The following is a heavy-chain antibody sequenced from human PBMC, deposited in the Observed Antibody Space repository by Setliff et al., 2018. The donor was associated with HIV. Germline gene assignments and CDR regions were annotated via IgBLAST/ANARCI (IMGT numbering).Heavy chain of an antibody. CDR3: ARTSGDAYNYEGAFDV. Sequence: ASVKVSCKVSGDTFTNYGLNWVRQAPGQGLEWMGGIIPIFKSADYAQKFQGRVTITTDESTSTDYMDLSSLKSEDTAIYYCARTSGDAYNYEGAFDVWGQGTLVTVSS. V-gene: IGHV1-69*05. CDR1: GDTFTNYG. D-gene: IGHD5-12*01. CDR2: IIPIFKSA. J-gene: IGHJ3*01.